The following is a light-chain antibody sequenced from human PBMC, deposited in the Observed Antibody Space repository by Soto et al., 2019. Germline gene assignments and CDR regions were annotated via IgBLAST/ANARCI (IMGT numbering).Light chain of an antibody. CDR1: SSDVGTYNL. V-gene: IGLV2-23*01. Sequence: QSVLTQPASVSGPPGQPIALSSPETSSDVGTYNLVSWYQQHPGKAPKLLISEGGKRPSGVSDRFSGSKSGNTASLTISGLQAEDEADYYCCSFAAGNTYVFGTGTKVTVL. CDR3: CSFAAGNTYV. CDR2: EGG. J-gene: IGLJ1*01.